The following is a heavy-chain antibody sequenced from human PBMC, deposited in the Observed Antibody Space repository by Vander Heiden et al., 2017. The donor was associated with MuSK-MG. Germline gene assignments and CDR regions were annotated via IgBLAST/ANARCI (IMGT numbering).Heavy chain of an antibody. CDR2: INPNSGDT. CDR3: AKATGQNDGFDV. V-gene: IGHV1-2*02. J-gene: IGHJ3*01. CDR1: GYSFTGYY. Sequence: QVQLVQSGAEVKKPGASVKVSCKASGYSFTGYYLNWVRQAPGQGLEWMGWINPNSGDTSSAQKFQGRVTMTRDTSIRTAYMEVSRLISDDRAVYYCAKATGQNDGFDVWGQGTEVIVSS.